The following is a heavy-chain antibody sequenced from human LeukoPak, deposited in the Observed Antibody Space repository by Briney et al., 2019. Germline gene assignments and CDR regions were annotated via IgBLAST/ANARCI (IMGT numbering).Heavy chain of an antibody. CDR1: GYSISSGHY. Sequence: PSETLSLTCTVSGYSISSGHYWGWIRQPPGKGLEWIGSIYHSGSTYYNPSLKSRVTISVDTSKNQFSLKLSSVTAADTAVYYCASRDIAAAGTGEYFQHWGQGTLVTVSS. CDR2: IYHSGST. CDR3: ASRDIAAAGTGEYFQH. V-gene: IGHV4-38-2*02. J-gene: IGHJ1*01. D-gene: IGHD6-13*01.